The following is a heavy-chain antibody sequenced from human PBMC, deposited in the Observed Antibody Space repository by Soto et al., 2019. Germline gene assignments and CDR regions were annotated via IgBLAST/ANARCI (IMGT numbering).Heavy chain of an antibody. CDR1: GFTFSKAW. Sequence: GGSLRLSFATSGFTFSKAWVGWVRQAPGKGLEWVFGIISKTDGGTTDYAAPVKGRFTISRDDSKSTLYLQMNSLKTEDTAFYYCTTDSGLCTYSFHXWGQVTLVTVSX. CDR2: IISKTDGGTT. D-gene: IGHD1-26*01. V-gene: IGHV3-15*01. J-gene: IGHJ4*02. CDR3: TTDSGLCTYSFHX.